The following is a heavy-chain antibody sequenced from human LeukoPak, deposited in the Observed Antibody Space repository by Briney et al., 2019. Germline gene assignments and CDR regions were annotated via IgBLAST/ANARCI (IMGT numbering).Heavy chain of an antibody. CDR2: IYTSGGT. D-gene: IGHD3-10*01. CDR1: GGSISSGSYY. Sequence: SETLSLTCTVSGGSISSGSYYWSWIRQPAGKGLEWIGRIYTSGGTNYNPSLKSRVTISVDTSKNQFSLKLSSVTAADTAVYYCARDSLIRGFDIWGQGTMVTVSS. V-gene: IGHV4-61*02. CDR3: ARDSLIRGFDI. J-gene: IGHJ3*02.